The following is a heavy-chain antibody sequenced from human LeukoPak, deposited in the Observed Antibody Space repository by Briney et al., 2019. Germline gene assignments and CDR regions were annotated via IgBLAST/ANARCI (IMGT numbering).Heavy chain of an antibody. V-gene: IGHV3-74*01. CDR1: GFTFSNNW. J-gene: IGHJ4*01. CDR2: INSDGRTT. Sequence: PGGSLRLSCAASGFTFSNNWMHWVRQAPGKGLVWVSRINSDGRTTTYADSVKGRFTISRDNAKNTLYLQMNSLRAEDTAVYYCAMIKEGWGHGTLVTVSS. CDR3: AMIKEG. D-gene: IGHD3-22*01.